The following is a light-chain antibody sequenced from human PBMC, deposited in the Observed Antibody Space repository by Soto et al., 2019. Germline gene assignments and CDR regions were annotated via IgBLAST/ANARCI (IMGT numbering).Light chain of an antibody. J-gene: IGKJ1*01. Sequence: DIVITQSPDSLAVSLGERATINCKSSQSVLYSSNNKNYLAWYQQKPGQPPKLLIYWASTRESGVPDRFSGSGSGTDFTLTISSLQAEDVSVYYCQQYYSTPRRTFGHGTKVEIK. CDR2: WAS. CDR1: QSVLYSSNNKNY. CDR3: QQYYSTPRRT. V-gene: IGKV4-1*01.